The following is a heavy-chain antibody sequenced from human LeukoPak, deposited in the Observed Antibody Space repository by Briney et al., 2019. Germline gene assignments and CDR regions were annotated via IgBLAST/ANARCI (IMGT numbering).Heavy chain of an antibody. J-gene: IGHJ6*03. Sequence: WASVKVSCKASGGTLSNYAISWVRQAPGQGLEWMGGIIPIFGTANYAQKFQGRVTITTDESTSTAYMELSSLRSEDTAVYYCARATGGPPTGRPDYYYYIDVWGKGTTVTVSS. CDR3: ARATGGPPTGRPDYYYYIDV. CDR1: GGTLSNYA. D-gene: IGHD4-11*01. V-gene: IGHV1-69*05. CDR2: IIPIFGTA.